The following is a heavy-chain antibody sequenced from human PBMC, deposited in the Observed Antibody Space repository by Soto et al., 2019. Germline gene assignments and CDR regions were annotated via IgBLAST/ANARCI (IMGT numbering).Heavy chain of an antibody. CDR3: ARAHGSGWGAFDI. CDR1: GVSISSGGYS. CDR2: IYHSGST. V-gene: IGHV4-30-2*01. D-gene: IGHD3-10*01. J-gene: IGHJ3*02. Sequence: PSETLSLTCAVSGVSISSGGYSWSWIRQPPGKGLEWIGYIYHSGSTYYNPSLKSRVTISVDRSKNQFSLKLSSVTAADTAVYYCARAHGSGWGAFDIWGQGTMVTVSS.